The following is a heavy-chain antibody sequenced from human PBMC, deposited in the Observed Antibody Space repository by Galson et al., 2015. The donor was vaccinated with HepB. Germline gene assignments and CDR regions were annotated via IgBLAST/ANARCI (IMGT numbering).Heavy chain of an antibody. CDR2: IIGSSDST. Sequence: SLRLSCAASGFTFSNYAMSWVRQAPGEGLEWVSGIIGSSDSTYYADSVKGRFTISRDNSKNTLYLQMNSLRAEDTAVYYCAKDSYCSTDSCFERGFDSWGQGSLVSVSS. D-gene: IGHD2-2*01. CDR3: AKDSYCSTDSCFERGFDS. CDR1: GFTFSNYA. V-gene: IGHV3-23*01. J-gene: IGHJ4*02.